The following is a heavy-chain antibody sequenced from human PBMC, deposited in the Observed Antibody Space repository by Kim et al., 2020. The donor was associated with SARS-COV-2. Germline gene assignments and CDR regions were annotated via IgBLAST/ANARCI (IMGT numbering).Heavy chain of an antibody. D-gene: IGHD5-18*01. CDR3: AKVFRYGIQYYFDY. Sequence: GGSLRLSCAASGFTFSSYAMSWVRQAPGKGLERVSLISGSGGSTYYADSVKGRFTISRDNSENTLYLQVNSLRAEDTAVYYCAKVFRYGIQYYFDYWGQGTLVTVSS. J-gene: IGHJ4*02. V-gene: IGHV3-23*01. CDR1: GFTFSSYA. CDR2: ISGSGGST.